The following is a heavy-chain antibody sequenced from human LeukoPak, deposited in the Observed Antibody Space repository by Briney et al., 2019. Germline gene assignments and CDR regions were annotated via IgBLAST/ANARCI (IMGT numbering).Heavy chain of an antibody. Sequence: GASVKVSCKVSGYTLTELSMHWVRQAPGKGLEWMGWMNPNSGNTGYAQKFQDRVTITWDASITTAYMDLSSLRSEDTAVYYCARVGYSNSYDYWGQGTLVTVSS. D-gene: IGHD1-26*01. CDR1: GYTLTELS. CDR2: MNPNSGNT. J-gene: IGHJ4*02. CDR3: ARVGYSNSYDY. V-gene: IGHV1-8*03.